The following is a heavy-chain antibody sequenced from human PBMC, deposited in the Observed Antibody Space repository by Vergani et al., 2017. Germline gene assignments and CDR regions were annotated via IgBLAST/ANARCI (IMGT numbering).Heavy chain of an antibody. CDR1: GYTFTGYY. CDR3: AVGYSGYPSRLNSPDY. Sequence: QVQLVQSGAEVKKPGASVKVSCKASGYTFTGYYMHWVRQAPGQGLEWMGWINPNSGGTNYAQKFQGRVTMTRDTSISTAYMELSRLRSDDTAVYYCAVGYSGYPSRLNSPDYWGQGTLVTVSS. D-gene: IGHD5-12*01. CDR2: INPNSGGT. V-gene: IGHV1-2*02. J-gene: IGHJ4*02.